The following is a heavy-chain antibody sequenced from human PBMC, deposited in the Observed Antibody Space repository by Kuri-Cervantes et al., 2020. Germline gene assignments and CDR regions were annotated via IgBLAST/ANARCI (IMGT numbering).Heavy chain of an antibody. D-gene: IGHD3/OR15-3a*01. Sequence: GESLKISCAASGFTFDTYGMNWVRQAPGKGLEWVAVISYDGSNKYYADSVKGRFTISRDNSKNTLYLQMNSLRAEDTAVYYCARGDWLLYYFDYWGQGTLVTVSS. CDR3: ARGDWLLYYFDY. CDR2: ISYDGSNK. J-gene: IGHJ4*02. CDR1: GFTFDTYG. V-gene: IGHV3-30*03.